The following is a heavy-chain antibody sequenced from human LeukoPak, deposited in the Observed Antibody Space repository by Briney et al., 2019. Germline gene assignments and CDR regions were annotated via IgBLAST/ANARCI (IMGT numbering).Heavy chain of an antibody. D-gene: IGHD4-17*01. CDR3: AREKSSTDYFDY. Sequence: SETLSLTCTVSGGSISSYYWSWIRQPPGKGLEWIGYIYYSGSTNYNPSLESRLTISVDTSKNQFSLKLSSVTAADTAVYYCAREKSSTDYFDYWGQGTLVTVSS. J-gene: IGHJ4*02. CDR1: GGSISSYY. CDR2: IYYSGST. V-gene: IGHV4-59*01.